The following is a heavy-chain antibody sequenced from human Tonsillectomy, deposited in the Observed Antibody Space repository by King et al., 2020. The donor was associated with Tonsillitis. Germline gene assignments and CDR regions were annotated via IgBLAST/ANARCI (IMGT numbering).Heavy chain of an antibody. Sequence: TLKESGPVLVKPTETLTLTCTVSGFSLSNARMGVGWIRQPPGKALGWLAHLFSNDGKSYSTSLKSRLTISKDTSKSQVVLTMTNMDPVDTAIYYCARTIRYNWNYDGMDVWGQGTTVTVSS. J-gene: IGHJ6*02. V-gene: IGHV2-26*01. CDR2: LFSNDGK. CDR3: ARTIRYNWNYDGMDV. D-gene: IGHD1-20*01. CDR1: GFSLSNARMG.